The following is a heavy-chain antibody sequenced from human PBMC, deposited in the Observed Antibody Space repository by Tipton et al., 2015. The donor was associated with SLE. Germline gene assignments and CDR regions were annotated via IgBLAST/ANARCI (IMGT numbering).Heavy chain of an antibody. V-gene: IGHV4-59*10. D-gene: IGHD3-3*01. J-gene: IGHJ5*02. CDR1: GGSFSGYY. CDR3: AGQRGWSWFDP. CDR2: IYTSGST. Sequence: LRLSCAVYGGSFSGYYWSWIRQPPGKGLEWIGRIYTSGSTNYNPSLKSRVTMSVDTSKNQFSLKLSSVTAADTAVYYCAGQRGWSWFDPWGQGPLVTVSS.